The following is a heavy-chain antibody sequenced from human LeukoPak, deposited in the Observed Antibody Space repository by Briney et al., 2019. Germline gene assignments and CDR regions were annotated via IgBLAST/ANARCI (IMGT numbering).Heavy chain of an antibody. V-gene: IGHV4-38-2*02. J-gene: IGHJ5*02. CDR3: ARDGGLQLPLGWFDP. CDR2: IYHSGST. CDR1: GYSISSGYY. D-gene: IGHD1-7*01. Sequence: SETLSLTCTVSGYSISSGYYWGWIRQPPGKGLEWIGSIYHSGSTYYNPSLKSRVTISVDTSKNQFSLKLSSVTAADTAVYYCARDGGLQLPLGWFDPWGQGTLVIVSS.